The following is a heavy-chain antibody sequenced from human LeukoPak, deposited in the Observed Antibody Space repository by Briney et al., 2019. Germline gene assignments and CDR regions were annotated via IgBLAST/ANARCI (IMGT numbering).Heavy chain of an antibody. Sequence: PGGSLRLSCAASGFSFSSYWMHWVRQAPGKGLVWVSRISSDGSIINYADSVKGRFTISRDNAKNTLHLQMNSLRGEDTAVYYCARPAVAGLRAGGYDYWGQGTLVTVSS. D-gene: IGHD6-19*01. V-gene: IGHV3-74*01. CDR2: ISSDGSII. CDR3: ARPAVAGLRAGGYDY. CDR1: GFSFSSYW. J-gene: IGHJ4*02.